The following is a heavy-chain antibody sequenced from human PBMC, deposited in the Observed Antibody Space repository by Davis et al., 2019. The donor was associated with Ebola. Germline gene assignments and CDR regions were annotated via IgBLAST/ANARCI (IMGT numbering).Heavy chain of an antibody. J-gene: IGHJ6*02. CDR2: IWYDGSNK. D-gene: IGHD2-2*01. V-gene: IGHV3-33*01. CDR1: GFTFSSYG. Sequence: PGGSLRLSCAASGFTFSSYGMHWVRQAPGKGLEWVAVIWYDGSNKYYADSVKGRFTISRDNSKNTLYLQMNSLRAEDTAVYYCARDCSSTSCQKRYYYYYGMDVWGQGTVTVSS. CDR3: ARDCSSTSCQKRYYYYYGMDV.